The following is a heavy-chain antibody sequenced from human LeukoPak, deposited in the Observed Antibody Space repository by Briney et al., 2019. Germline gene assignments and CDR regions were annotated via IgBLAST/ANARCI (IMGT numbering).Heavy chain of an antibody. Sequence: PSETLSLTCTVSGGSISSYYWSWIRRPAGKGLEWIGRIYTSGSTNYNPSLKSRVTMSVDTSKNQFSLKLSSVTAADTAVYYCARDYYGSGSYYNPFDYWGQGTLVTVSS. CDR1: GGSISSYY. D-gene: IGHD3-10*01. V-gene: IGHV4-4*07. J-gene: IGHJ4*02. CDR3: ARDYYGSGSYYNPFDY. CDR2: IYTSGST.